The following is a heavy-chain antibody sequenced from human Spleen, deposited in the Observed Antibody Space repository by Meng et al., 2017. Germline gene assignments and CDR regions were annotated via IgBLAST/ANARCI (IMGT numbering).Heavy chain of an antibody. CDR3: ARGPQLYYGSGRFVF. CDR1: VGPFSGYF. V-gene: IGHV4-34*01. D-gene: IGHD3-10*01. CDR2: INHRGST. Sequence: SETLSLTCAVYVGPFSGYFWSWIRQPPGKGLEWIGEINHRGSTNFNPSLKSRVTMSADTSKNQFSLKLNSVTAADTAMYYCARGPQLYYGSGRFVFWGQGTLVTVSS. J-gene: IGHJ4*02.